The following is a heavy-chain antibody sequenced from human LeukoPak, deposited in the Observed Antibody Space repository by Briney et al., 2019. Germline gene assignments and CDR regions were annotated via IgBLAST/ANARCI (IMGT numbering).Heavy chain of an antibody. Sequence: SQTLSLTCAISGDSVSSNSVAWNWIRESPSRGLEWLGRTYYRSKWYNDYAVPVKSRITISPDTSKNQFSLHLISVTPEDTAVYYCARDRGTMVTLDYWGQGTLVTVSS. J-gene: IGHJ4*02. CDR1: GDSVSSNSVA. CDR3: ARDRGTMVTLDY. D-gene: IGHD4/OR15-4a*01. V-gene: IGHV6-1*01. CDR2: TYYRSKWYN.